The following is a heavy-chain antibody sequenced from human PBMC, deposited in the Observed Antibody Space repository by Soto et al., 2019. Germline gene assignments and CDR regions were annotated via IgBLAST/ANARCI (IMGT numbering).Heavy chain of an antibody. J-gene: IGHJ3*02. CDR2: IIPIFGTA. Sequence: GASVKVSCKASGGTFSSYAISWVLQAPGQGLEWMGGIIPIFGTANYAQKFQGRVTITADESTSTAYMELSSLRSEDTAVYYCARDRTYYDSSGNYDAFDIWGQGTMVTVSS. D-gene: IGHD3-22*01. CDR3: ARDRTYYDSSGNYDAFDI. V-gene: IGHV1-69*13. CDR1: GGTFSSYA.